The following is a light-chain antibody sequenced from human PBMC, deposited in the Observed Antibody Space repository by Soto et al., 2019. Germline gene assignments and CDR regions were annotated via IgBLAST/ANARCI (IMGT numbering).Light chain of an antibody. CDR1: QSIGDY. CDR3: HQTYSAPLT. J-gene: IGKJ1*01. Sequence: DLQMTQSPSSLSASVGDRVTITCRASQSIGDYLNWYQQKPGKAPKLLIYAASSLLSGVPSRFSGSGSGTDFTLTISSLQPEDFTTYYCHQTYSAPLTFGLGTKVEIK. V-gene: IGKV1-39*01. CDR2: AAS.